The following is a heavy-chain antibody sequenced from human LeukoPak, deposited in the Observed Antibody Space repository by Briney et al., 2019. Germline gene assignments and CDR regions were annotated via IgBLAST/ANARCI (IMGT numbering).Heavy chain of an antibody. D-gene: IGHD2-21*02. CDR1: GYTFTGYY. CDR3: ARVRALEYSGGDCYPLNWFDP. Sequence: ASVKVSCKASGYTFTGYYMHWARQAPGQGLEWMGWINPNSGGTNYAQKFQGRVTMTRDTSISTAYMELSRLRSDDTAVYYCARVRALEYSGGDCYPLNWFDPWGQGTLVTVSS. V-gene: IGHV1-2*02. J-gene: IGHJ5*02. CDR2: INPNSGGT.